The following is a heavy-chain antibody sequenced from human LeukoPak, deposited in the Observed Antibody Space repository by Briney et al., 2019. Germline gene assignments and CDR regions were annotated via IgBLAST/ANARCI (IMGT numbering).Heavy chain of an antibody. CDR3: ARDVGGAFAFDI. Sequence: GGSLRLSCAASGFTVSSNYMSWVRQAPGKGLEWVSVIYSGGSTYYADSVKGRFTISRDNSKNTLYLPMNSLRAEDTAVYYCARDVGGAFAFDIWGQGTMVAVSS. V-gene: IGHV3-66*01. J-gene: IGHJ3*02. D-gene: IGHD2-21*01. CDR1: GFTVSSNY. CDR2: IYSGGST.